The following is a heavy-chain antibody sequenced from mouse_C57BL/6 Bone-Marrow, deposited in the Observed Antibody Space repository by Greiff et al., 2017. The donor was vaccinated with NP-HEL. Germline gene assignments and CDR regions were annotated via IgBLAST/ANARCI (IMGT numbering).Heavy chain of an antibody. V-gene: IGHV1-58*01. Sequence: EVQLQQSGAELVRPGSSVKMSCKTSGYTFTSYGINWVKQRPGQGLEWIGYIYLGNGYTEYNEKFKGKATLTSDTSSSTAYMQLSSLTSEDSAIYLCARGEAQAMFAYWGQGTLVTVSA. CDR2: IYLGNGYT. J-gene: IGHJ3*01. CDR3: ARGEAQAMFAY. D-gene: IGHD3-2*02. CDR1: GYTFTSYG.